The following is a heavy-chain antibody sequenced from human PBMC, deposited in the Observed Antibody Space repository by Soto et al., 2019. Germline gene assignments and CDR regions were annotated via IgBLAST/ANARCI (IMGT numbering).Heavy chain of an antibody. Sequence: QVQLVESGGGVVQPGKSLRLSCAASGFSFCSYGMHWVRQAPGKGLEWVAVIWYDGSNEDYADSVKGRFAISRDNSKNTLYLQMNSLRVDDTAVYYCARDRDYYDNSGYALDIWGQGTVVTVSS. J-gene: IGHJ3*02. V-gene: IGHV3-33*01. D-gene: IGHD3-22*01. CDR1: GFSFCSYG. CDR2: IWYDGSNE. CDR3: ARDRDYYDNSGYALDI.